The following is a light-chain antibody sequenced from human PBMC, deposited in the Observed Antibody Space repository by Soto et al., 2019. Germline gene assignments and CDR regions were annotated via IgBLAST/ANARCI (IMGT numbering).Light chain of an antibody. CDR2: AAS. V-gene: IGKV1-39*01. Sequence: DIPMTQSPSSLSASVGERVTITCRASQSISSYLNWYQQKPGKAPKLLIYAASSLQSGVPSRFSGSGSGTDFTLTISSLQPEDFATYYCQQSYSTPPTFGQGTKVEIK. CDR1: QSISSY. CDR3: QQSYSTPPT. J-gene: IGKJ1*01.